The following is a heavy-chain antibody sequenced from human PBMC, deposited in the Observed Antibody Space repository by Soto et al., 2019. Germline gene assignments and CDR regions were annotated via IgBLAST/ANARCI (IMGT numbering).Heavy chain of an antibody. CDR1: GFTFSTYG. CDR2: IWHDGSNK. V-gene: IGHV3-33*01. CDR3: ARDLGSSWYHYFDY. D-gene: IGHD6-13*01. Sequence: GGSLRLSCAASGFTFSTYGMHWVRQAPGKGLEWVAVIWHDGSNKYYADSVKGRFTISRDNSKNTLYLQMNSLRAEDTAVYFCARDLGSSWYHYFDYWGQGTLVTVSS. J-gene: IGHJ4*02.